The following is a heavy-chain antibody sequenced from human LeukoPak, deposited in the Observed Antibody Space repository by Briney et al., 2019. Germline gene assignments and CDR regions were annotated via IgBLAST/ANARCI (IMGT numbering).Heavy chain of an antibody. D-gene: IGHD3-10*01. V-gene: IGHV4-34*01. CDR2: INHSGTI. Sequence: KPSETLSLTCAVHGASFSASNWIWIRQPPGKGLEWIGEINHSGTITYKPSLKSRLTISADTSKNQFSLKLSSVTAADTAVYYCAMYCDSENYCISYWGQGTLVTVSS. J-gene: IGHJ4*01. CDR3: AMYCDSENYCISY. CDR1: GASFSASN.